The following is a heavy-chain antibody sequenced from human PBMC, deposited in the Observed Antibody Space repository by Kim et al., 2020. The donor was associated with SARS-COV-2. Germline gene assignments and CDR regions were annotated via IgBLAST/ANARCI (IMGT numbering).Heavy chain of an antibody. CDR1: GDSTSSFY. D-gene: IGHD3-16*01. V-gene: IGHV4-59*08. CDR2: VFYRGST. Sequence: SETLSLNCTVSGDSTSSFYWSWIRQPPGKALEWVASVFYRGSTNYNPSLQGRASISVDASNNQFSLRLTSVTAADTAVYYCARGGSYFEHWGQGPLVTVS. J-gene: IGHJ4*02. CDR3: ARGGSYFEH.